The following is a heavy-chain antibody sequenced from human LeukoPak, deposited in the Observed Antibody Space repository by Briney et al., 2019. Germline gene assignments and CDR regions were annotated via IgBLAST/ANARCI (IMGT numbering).Heavy chain of an antibody. CDR1: GGSISSYY. CDR2: FHNSGTS. V-gene: IGHV4-59*01. CDR3: TRGAGWLIDY. Sequence: PSETLSLTCTVSGGSISSYYWSWIRQPPGKGLEWIGYFHNSGTSTYNPSLKSRVTISADTSKNQFSLKLNSLTTADTAVYYCTRGAGWLIDYWGQGTLVTVSP. D-gene: IGHD3-16*01. J-gene: IGHJ4*02.